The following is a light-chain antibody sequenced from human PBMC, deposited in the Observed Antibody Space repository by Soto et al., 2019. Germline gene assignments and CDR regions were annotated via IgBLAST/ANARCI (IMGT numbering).Light chain of an antibody. J-gene: IGLJ2*01. CDR2: SND. CDR3: AAWDDIPNVV. V-gene: IGLV1-44*01. CDR1: SSNIGRNT. Sequence: QSVLTQPPSASGTPGQRVTISCSGTSSNIGRNTVNWYQQVPGTAPKLLIYSNDQRPSGVPDRFSGSKSGTSASLSISGLQSEDEAHYICAAWDDIPNVVFGGGTQLTVL.